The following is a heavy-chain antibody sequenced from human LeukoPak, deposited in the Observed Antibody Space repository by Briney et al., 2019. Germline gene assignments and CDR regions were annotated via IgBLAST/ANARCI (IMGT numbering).Heavy chain of an antibody. D-gene: IGHD6-13*01. CDR3: ARRLQQSRAFDI. V-gene: IGHV4-38-2*01. CDR2: IYHSGST. Sequence: SETLSLTCAVSGYSISSGYYWGWIRQPPGKGLEWIGSIYHSGSTYYNPSLKSRVTISVDTSKNQFSLKLSSVTAADTAIYYCARRLQQSRAFDIWGQGTMVTVS. J-gene: IGHJ3*02. CDR1: GYSISSGYY.